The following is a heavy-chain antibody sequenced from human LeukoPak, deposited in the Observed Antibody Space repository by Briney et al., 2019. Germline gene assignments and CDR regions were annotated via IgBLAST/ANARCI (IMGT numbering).Heavy chain of an antibody. D-gene: IGHD3-22*01. CDR1: EFSFSDYS. CDR2: ISSSSNTI. CDR3: ARDGTDKIVAPRCFDY. V-gene: IGHV3-48*02. Sequence: GGSLRLSCAASEFSFSDYSMNWVRQAPGKGLEWVSYISSSSNTIYYADSVKGRFTISRDNAKNALYLQMNSLRDENTAVYYCARDGTDKIVAPRCFDYWGQGTLVTVSS. J-gene: IGHJ4*02.